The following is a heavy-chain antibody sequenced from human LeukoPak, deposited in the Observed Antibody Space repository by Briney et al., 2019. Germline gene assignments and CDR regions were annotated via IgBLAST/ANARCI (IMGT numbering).Heavy chain of an antibody. CDR2: ISGSGGST. V-gene: IGHV3-23*01. J-gene: IGHJ4*02. D-gene: IGHD6-19*01. CDR3: ARGSGWYV. CDR1: GFTFSSSS. Sequence: GGSLRLSCAASGFTFSSSSMSWVRQAPGKGLEWVSVISGSGGSTDYADSVKGRFTISRDNSKNTLYLQMNSLRAEDTAVYYCARGSGWYVWGQGTLVTVSS.